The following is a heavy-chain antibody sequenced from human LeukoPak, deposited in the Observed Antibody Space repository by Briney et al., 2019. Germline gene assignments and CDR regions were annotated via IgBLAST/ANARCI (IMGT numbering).Heavy chain of an antibody. J-gene: IGHJ4*02. CDR2: ISSSSSYI. Sequence: GGSLRLSCAASGFTFSSYSMNWVRQAPGKGLEWVSSISSSSSYIYYADSVKGRFTISRDNAKNPLYLQMNSLRAEDTAVYYCARDALIAAVDFDYWGQGTLVTVSS. V-gene: IGHV3-21*01. CDR1: GFTFSSYS. CDR3: ARDALIAAVDFDY. D-gene: IGHD6-13*01.